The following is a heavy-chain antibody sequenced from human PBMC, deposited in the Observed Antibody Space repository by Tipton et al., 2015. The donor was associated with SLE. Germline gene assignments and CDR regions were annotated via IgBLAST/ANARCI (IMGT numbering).Heavy chain of an antibody. CDR3: AQAHLWGSYRYASDI. CDR1: GGSISSSSFY. D-gene: IGHD3-16*02. V-gene: IGHV4-39*07. Sequence: TLSLTCTVSGGSISSSSFYWGGIRQPPGKGLEWIGSFYYGKITFYNPSLKSRVTISVDTSKNQFSLKLSSVTAADTAVYYCAQAHLWGSYRYASDIWGQGTMVTVSS. J-gene: IGHJ3*02. CDR2: FYYGKIT.